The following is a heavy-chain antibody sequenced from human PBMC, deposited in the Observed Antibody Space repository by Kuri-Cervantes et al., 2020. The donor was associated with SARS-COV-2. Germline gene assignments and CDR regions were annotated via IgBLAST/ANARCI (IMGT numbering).Heavy chain of an antibody. CDR1: GFTFSSYE. J-gene: IGHJ4*02. CDR2: ISSSGSTI. D-gene: IGHD3-22*01. V-gene: IGHV3-48*03. Sequence: GEALKISCAASGFTFSSYEMNWVRQAPGKGLEWVSYISSSGSTIYYADSVKGRFTISRDNSKDTLYLQMNSLRAEDTAVYYCAREGSYYDSSGYYVAFDYWGQGTLVTVSS. CDR3: AREGSYYDSSGYYVAFDY.